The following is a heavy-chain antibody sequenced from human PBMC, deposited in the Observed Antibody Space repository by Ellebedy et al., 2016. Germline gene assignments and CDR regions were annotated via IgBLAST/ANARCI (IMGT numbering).Heavy chain of an antibody. D-gene: IGHD3-3*01. V-gene: IGHV1-46*01. CDR3: ARGVPVFGVVIYYYYGMGV. CDR1: GYTFTSYY. J-gene: IGHJ6*02. Sequence: ASVKVSCKASGYTFTSYYMHWVRQAPGQGLEWMGIINPSGGSTSYAQKFQGRVTMTRDTSTSTVYMELSSLRSEDTAVYYCARGVPVFGVVIYYYYGMGVWGQGTTVTVSS. CDR2: INPSGGST.